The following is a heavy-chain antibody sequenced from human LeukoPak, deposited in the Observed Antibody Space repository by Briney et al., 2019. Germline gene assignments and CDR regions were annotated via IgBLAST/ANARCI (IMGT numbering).Heavy chain of an antibody. D-gene: IGHD6-13*01. CDR2: MNPNSGNT. Sequence: ASVKVSCKASGYTFTSYDINWVRQATGQGLEWMGWMNPNSGNTGYAQKFQGRVTITRNTSISTAYMELSSLRSEDTAVYYCARGTVWYSSSWGGNYYYYMDVWGKGTTVTVSS. J-gene: IGHJ6*03. CDR3: ARGTVWYSSSWGGNYYYYMDV. CDR1: GYTFTSYD. V-gene: IGHV1-8*03.